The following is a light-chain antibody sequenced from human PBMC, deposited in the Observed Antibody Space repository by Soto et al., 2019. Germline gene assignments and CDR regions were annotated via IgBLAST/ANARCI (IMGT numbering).Light chain of an antibody. J-gene: IGLJ1*01. CDR1: SSDVGGYNY. CDR3: TSYGTGSTV. CDR2: EVN. Sequence: QSALTQPASVSGSPGQSITISCTGTSSDVGGYNYVSWYQQHPGKPPKLMIYEVNHRPSGVSNRFSGSKSGNTASLTISGRQAEDEAAYYCTSYGTGSTVFGAGTKLTVL. V-gene: IGLV2-14*01.